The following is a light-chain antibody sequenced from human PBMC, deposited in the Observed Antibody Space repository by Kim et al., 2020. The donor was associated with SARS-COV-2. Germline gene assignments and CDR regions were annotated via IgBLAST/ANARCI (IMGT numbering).Light chain of an antibody. J-gene: IGLJ1*01. CDR3: QAWDSVSEYV. CDR2: QDN. CDR1: RLGDKY. V-gene: IGLV3-1*01. Sequence: SYELTQPPSVSVSPGQTASITCSGNRLGDKYACWYQQRPGQSPVLLIYQDNKRPSGIPERFSGSNFGNTATLTISEAQATDEAVYYCQAWDSVSEYVFGTGTKVTVL.